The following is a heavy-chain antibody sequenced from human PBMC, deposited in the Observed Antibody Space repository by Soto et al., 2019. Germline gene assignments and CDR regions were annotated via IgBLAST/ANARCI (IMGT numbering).Heavy chain of an antibody. V-gene: IGHV3-23*01. Sequence: GGSLRLSCAATGLTFSSYGMTWVRQAPGKGLEWVSSMSGSGSRADYADSVKGRFTISRDNSRNTLYLQMNSLRPEDTALYYCAKAWSDHDYWGQGALVTVSS. CDR1: GLTFSSYG. J-gene: IGHJ4*02. CDR2: MSGSGSRA. D-gene: IGHD2-8*02. CDR3: AKAWSDHDY.